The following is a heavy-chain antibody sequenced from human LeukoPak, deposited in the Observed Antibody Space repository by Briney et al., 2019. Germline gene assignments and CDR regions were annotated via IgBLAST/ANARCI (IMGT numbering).Heavy chain of an antibody. J-gene: IGHJ3*02. CDR1: GYSFTNYW. CDR3: ARQKYSSGLDAFDI. V-gene: IGHV5-51*01. Sequence: GESLKISCKGSGYSFTNYWFGWVRQMPGKGLEWMTIIYPGDSDTRYSPSFQGQVTISADKSINTAYLQWSSLKSSDSAMYYCARQKYSSGLDAFDIWGQGTVVTVSS. D-gene: IGHD5-18*01. CDR2: IYPGDSDT.